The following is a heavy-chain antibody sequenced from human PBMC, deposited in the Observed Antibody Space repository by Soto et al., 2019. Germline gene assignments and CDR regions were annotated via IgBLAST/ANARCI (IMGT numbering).Heavy chain of an antibody. Sequence: EVQLVESGGGLVKPGGSLRLSCAASGFTFSSYSMNWVRQAPGKGLEWVSSISSSSSYIYYADSVKGRFTISRDNAKNSLYRQMNSLRAEDTAVYYWARDTYGAYYYYGMDVWGQGTTVTVSS. CDR3: ARDTYGAYYYYGMDV. D-gene: IGHD3-10*01. V-gene: IGHV3-21*01. J-gene: IGHJ6*02. CDR2: ISSSSSYI. CDR1: GFTFSSYS.